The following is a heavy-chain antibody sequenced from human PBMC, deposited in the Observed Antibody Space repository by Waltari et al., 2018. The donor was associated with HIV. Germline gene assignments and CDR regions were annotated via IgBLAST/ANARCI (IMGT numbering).Heavy chain of an antibody. Sequence: QVQLVESGGGVVQPGRSLRLSCAASGFTFSSYGRHGVRQAPGKGLEWVAVISYDGSNKYYADSVKGRFTISRDNSKNTLYLQMNSLRAEDTAVYYCAKGHRPYYYGMDVWGQGTTVTVSS. CDR2: ISYDGSNK. V-gene: IGHV3-30*18. CDR1: GFTFSSYG. J-gene: IGHJ6*02. CDR3: AKGHRPYYYGMDV.